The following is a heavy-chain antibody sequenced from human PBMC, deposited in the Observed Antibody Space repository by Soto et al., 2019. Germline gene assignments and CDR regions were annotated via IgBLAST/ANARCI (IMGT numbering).Heavy chain of an antibody. Sequence: SLRLLSAASGXPFSTYRIDWVRQAPVSGLEWAAFIKNDGADALYADPVKGRFTISRHNSNNTVFLQMSSLRDHDTAVYYCARDVWDSSGYFLDYWAQGTLVTVSS. CDR2: IKNDGADA. V-gene: IGHV3-33*05. CDR3: ARDVWDSSGYFLDY. CDR1: GXPFSTYR. J-gene: IGHJ4*01. D-gene: IGHD3-22*01.